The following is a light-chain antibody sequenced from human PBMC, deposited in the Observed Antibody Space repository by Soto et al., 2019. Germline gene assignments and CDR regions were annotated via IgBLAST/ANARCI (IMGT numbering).Light chain of an antibody. CDR3: QSYDSSLSGWV. V-gene: IGLV1-40*01. Sequence: QSALTQPPSVSGAPGKRATSPSTGAPSKIGAGYDVHWYQHVPGTAPNLLIFGNTNRPSGVPDRFSGSKSGTSASLAITGLQAEDESDYYCQSYDSSLSGWVFGTGTKVTVL. J-gene: IGLJ1*01. CDR2: GNT. CDR1: PSKIGAGYD.